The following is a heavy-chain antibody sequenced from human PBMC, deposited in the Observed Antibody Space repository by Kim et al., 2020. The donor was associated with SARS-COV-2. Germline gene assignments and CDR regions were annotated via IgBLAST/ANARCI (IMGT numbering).Heavy chain of an antibody. V-gene: IGHV3-23*01. CDR3: AKGVAPVGIVDWFDS. J-gene: IGHJ5*01. D-gene: IGHD2-2*01. CDR1: GFRFSSYG. CDR2: ISPGDDGSGSGA. Sequence: GGSLRLSCAASGFRFSSYGMSWVRQAPGKGLEWVSGISPGDDGSGSGAHYADSVKGRFTTSRDNSKNTLDLQMNSLRVEDTAVYYCAKGVAPVGIVDWFDSWGQGTLVTVSS.